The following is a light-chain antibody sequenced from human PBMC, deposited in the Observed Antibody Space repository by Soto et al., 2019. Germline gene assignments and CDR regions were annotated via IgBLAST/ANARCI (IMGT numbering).Light chain of an antibody. CDR1: QSVRNSY. J-gene: IGKJ2*01. CDR2: GAS. CDR3: QQYGSSPYT. Sequence: EILLTQSPGTLSLSPGERATLSCRASQSVRNSYVAWYQQKPGQAPRLFIHGASGRATGIADRFSGSGSGTHFTLTISRLEPEDFAVYYCQQYGSSPYTFGQGTKLEI. V-gene: IGKV3-20*01.